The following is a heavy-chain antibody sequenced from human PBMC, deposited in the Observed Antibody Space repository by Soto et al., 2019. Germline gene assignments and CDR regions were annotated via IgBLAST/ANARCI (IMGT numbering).Heavy chain of an antibody. D-gene: IGHD3-3*01. J-gene: IGHJ6*03. Sequence: GASVKVSCKASGYTFTSYDINWVRQATGQGLEWMGWMIPNSGNTGYAQKFQGRVTITRNTSISTAYMELSSLRSEDTAVYYCARAHRITGPERPRIFGGDYYYYMDVWGKGTTVTVSS. V-gene: IGHV1-8*01. CDR3: ARAHRITGPERPRIFGGDYYYYMDV. CDR2: MIPNSGNT. CDR1: GYTFTSYD.